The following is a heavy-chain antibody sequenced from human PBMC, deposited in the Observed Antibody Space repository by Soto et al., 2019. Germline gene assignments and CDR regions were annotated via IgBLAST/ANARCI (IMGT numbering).Heavy chain of an antibody. CDR3: AREGTRSYRELLTSPPQRGTLYYYYYMDV. CDR1: GYTFTSYG. CDR2: ISAYNGNT. J-gene: IGHJ6*03. V-gene: IGHV1-18*01. D-gene: IGHD3-10*01. Sequence: ASVKVSCKASGYTFTSYGISWVRQAPGQGLEWMGWISAYNGNTNYAQKLQGRVTMTTDTSTSTAYMELRSLRSDDTAVYYCAREGTRSYRELLTSPPQRGTLYYYYYMDVWGKGTTVTVSS.